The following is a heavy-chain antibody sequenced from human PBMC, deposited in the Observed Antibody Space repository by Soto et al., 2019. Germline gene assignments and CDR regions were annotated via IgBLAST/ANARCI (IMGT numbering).Heavy chain of an antibody. CDR3: ARPSIASVEGIDY. J-gene: IGHJ4*02. CDR2: IFFNGRT. Sequence: QLQLQESGPRLVKPSETLSLTCTVSGGSISSSGYYWGWIRQPPGKGLEWIGSIFFNGRTYYNPSLKSRVTMSLDTSKNQFSLRLTSVTAADTAVYFCARPSIASVEGIDYWGRGTLVTVSS. D-gene: IGHD2-2*01. CDR1: GGSISSSGYY. V-gene: IGHV4-39*01.